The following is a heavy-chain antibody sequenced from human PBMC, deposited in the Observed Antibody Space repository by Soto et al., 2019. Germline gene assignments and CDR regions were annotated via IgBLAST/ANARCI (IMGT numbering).Heavy chain of an antibody. J-gene: IGHJ4*02. D-gene: IGHD6-6*01. CDR2: INPSGGST. CDR1: GYTFTSYY. V-gene: IGHV1-46*01. Sequence: ASVKVSCKASGYTFTSYYMHWVRQAPGQGLEWIGIINPSGGSTSYAQKFQGRVTMTRDTSPSTAYIQLSSRKSDDKAVYYCARGSWQLAGDDLGQGTLLTVCS. CDR3: ARGSWQLAGDD.